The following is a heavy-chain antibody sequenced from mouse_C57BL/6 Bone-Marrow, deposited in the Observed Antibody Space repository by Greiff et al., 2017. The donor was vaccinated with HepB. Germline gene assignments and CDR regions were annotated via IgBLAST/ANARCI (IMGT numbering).Heavy chain of an antibody. V-gene: IGHV1-72*01. CDR2: IDPNSGGT. Sequence: QVQLQQSGPELVKPGASVKLSCKASGYTFTSYWMHWVKQRPGRGLEWIGRIDPNSGGTKYNEKFKSKATLTVDKPSSTAYMQLSSLTSEDSAVYYCARWNSYYYGSSYDYAMDYWGQGTSVTVSS. CDR3: ARWNSYYYGSSYDYAMDY. CDR1: GYTFTSYW. J-gene: IGHJ4*01. D-gene: IGHD1-1*01.